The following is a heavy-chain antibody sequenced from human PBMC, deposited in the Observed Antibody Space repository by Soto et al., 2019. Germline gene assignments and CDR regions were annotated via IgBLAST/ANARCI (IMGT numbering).Heavy chain of an antibody. J-gene: IGHJ4*02. CDR3: ARAVLTEATVTTGGDFDY. V-gene: IGHV1-46*01. CDR1: GYTFTSYY. D-gene: IGHD4-4*01. Sequence: GASVKVSCKASGYTFTSYYMHWVRQAPGQGLEWMGIINPSGGSTSYAQKFQGRVTMIRDTSTSTVYMELSSLRSEDTAVYYCARAVLTEATVTTGGDFDYWGQGTLVTVSS. CDR2: INPSGGST.